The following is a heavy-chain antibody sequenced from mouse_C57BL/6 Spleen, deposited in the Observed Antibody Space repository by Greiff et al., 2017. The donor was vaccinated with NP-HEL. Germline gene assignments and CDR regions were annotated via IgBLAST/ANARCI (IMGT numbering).Heavy chain of an antibody. Sequence: EVKLMESGGDLVKPGGSLKLSCAASGFTFSSYGMSWVRQTPDKRLEWVATISSGGSYTYYPDSVKGRFTISRDNAKNTLYLQMSSLKSEDTAMYYCASYDTTRAMDYWGQGTSVTVSS. V-gene: IGHV5-6*01. D-gene: IGHD2-3*01. CDR3: ASYDTTRAMDY. CDR1: GFTFSSYG. CDR2: ISSGGSYT. J-gene: IGHJ4*01.